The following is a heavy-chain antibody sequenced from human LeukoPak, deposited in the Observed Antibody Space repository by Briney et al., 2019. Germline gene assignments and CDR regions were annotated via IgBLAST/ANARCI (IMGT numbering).Heavy chain of an antibody. D-gene: IGHD3-3*02. CDR1: GFTFDNFA. CDR2: ISGSGGST. CDR3: AKDRAYYHLWDGYYRNWFDP. J-gene: IGHJ5*02. V-gene: IGHV3-23*01. Sequence: GGSLRLSCAASGFTFDNFAMTWVRQAPGKGLEWVSGISGSGGSTCYIDSVKGRFIISRDNSKNTLYLQMNSVSAEDTAVYYCAKDRAYYHLWDGYYRNWFDPWGQGTLVIVSS.